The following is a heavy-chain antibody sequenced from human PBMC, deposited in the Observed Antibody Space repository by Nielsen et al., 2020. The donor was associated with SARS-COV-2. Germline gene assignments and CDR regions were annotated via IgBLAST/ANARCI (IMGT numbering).Heavy chain of an antibody. Sequence: GESLKISCAASGFTFSIYWIHWVRQAPGKGLAWVSRIKSDGSGTIYADSVEGRFTISRDNAKNTLYLQMNSLRAEDTAVYYCARDFRYCRGGTCNYYGMDVWGQGTTVTVSS. V-gene: IGHV3-74*01. CDR2: IKSDGSGT. CDR3: ARDFRYCRGGTCNYYGMDV. D-gene: IGHD2-15*01. J-gene: IGHJ6*02. CDR1: GFTFSIYW.